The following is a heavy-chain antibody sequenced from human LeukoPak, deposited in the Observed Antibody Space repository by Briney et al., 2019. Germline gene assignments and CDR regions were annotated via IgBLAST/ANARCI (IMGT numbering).Heavy chain of an antibody. CDR2: PYYRSRWYN. CDR3: ARSGGTASGKYERATLDY. J-gene: IGHJ4*02. Sequence: SQTLSLTCDISGESVSSNNAAWNWITQSPSRGLEWMGRPYYRSRWYNDYAVSLKSRMTINADTSKNHFSLQLNSVTPEDTAVYYCARSGGTASGKYERATLDYWGQGTLVTASS. CDR1: GESVSSNNAA. V-gene: IGHV6-1*01. D-gene: IGHD1-26*01.